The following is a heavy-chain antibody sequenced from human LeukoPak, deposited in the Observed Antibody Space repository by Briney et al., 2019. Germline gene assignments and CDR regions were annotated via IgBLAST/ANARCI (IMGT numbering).Heavy chain of an antibody. J-gene: IGHJ4*02. V-gene: IGHV3-7*01. Sequence: GGSLRLSCAASGFTSSSYWMTWVRQAPGKGLEWVANIKQDGNEKYYVDSVKGRFTISRDNAKNSLYLQMNSLRAEDTAVYYCARVSTVVRSFDYWGQGTLVTVSS. CDR3: ARVSTVVRSFDY. D-gene: IGHD4-23*01. CDR1: GFTSSSYW. CDR2: IKQDGNEK.